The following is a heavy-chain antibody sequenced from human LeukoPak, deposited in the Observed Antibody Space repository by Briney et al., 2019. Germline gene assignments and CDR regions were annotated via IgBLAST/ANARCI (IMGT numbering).Heavy chain of an antibody. V-gene: IGHV3-30*04. Sequence: PGGSLRLSCAASGFSVSTNSMNWVRQAPGKGLEWVAVISYDGSNKYYADSVKGRFTISRDNSKNTLYLQMNSLRAEDTAVYYCAKGKSGYDLYYFDYWGQGTLVTVSS. CDR3: AKGKSGYDLYYFDY. CDR2: ISYDGSNK. D-gene: IGHD5-12*01. J-gene: IGHJ4*02. CDR1: GFSVSTNS.